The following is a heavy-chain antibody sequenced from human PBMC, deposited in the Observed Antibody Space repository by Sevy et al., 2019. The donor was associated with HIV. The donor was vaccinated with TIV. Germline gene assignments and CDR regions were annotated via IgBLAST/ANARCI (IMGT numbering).Heavy chain of an antibody. J-gene: IGHJ6*02. D-gene: IGHD3-16*01. Sequence: ESLSLTCTVSGDSVSSGNYYWSWIRQPPGKGLEWFGYHFYSGSTTYNPSLKSRVTISVDMSKNQFSLKLSSVTAADTAVYYCAGAAPAYYYAMGVWGQGTTVTVSS. CDR2: HFYSGST. CDR1: GDSVSSGNYY. V-gene: IGHV4-61*01. CDR3: AGAAPAYYYAMGV.